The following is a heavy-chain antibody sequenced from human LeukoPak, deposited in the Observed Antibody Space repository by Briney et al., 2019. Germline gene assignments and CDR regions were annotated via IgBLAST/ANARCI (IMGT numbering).Heavy chain of an antibody. CDR1: GGSISSSSYY. Sequence: SETLSLTCTASGGSISSSSYYWGWIRQPPGKGLEWIGSIYYSGSTYYNPSLKSRVTISVDTSKNQFSLKLSSVTAADTAVYYCATLLGVGYYYYYYGMDVWGQGTTVTVSS. D-gene: IGHD2/OR15-2a*01. V-gene: IGHV4-39*01. CDR3: ATLLGVGYYYYYYGMDV. J-gene: IGHJ6*02. CDR2: IYYSGST.